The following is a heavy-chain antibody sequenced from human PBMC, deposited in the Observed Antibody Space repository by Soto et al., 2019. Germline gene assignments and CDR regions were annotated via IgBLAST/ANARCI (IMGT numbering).Heavy chain of an antibody. CDR3: ARENRQSLAAAGDGMDV. CDR1: GIIFSSYG. V-gene: IGHV3-33*01. D-gene: IGHD6-13*01. CDR2: LWTDGSTK. J-gene: IGHJ6*02. Sequence: QVHLVESGGGVVQPGRSLRLSCAASGIIFSSYGMHWVRQAPGKGLEWVAVLWTDGSTKHYSASVKGRFTICRDSTRNTLYLHMTSLRAEDPAVYYCARENRQSLAAAGDGMDVWGQGPGVLVSS.